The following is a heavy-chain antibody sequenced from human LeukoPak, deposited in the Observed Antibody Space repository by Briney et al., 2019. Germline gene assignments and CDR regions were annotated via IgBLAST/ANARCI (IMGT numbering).Heavy chain of an antibody. J-gene: IGHJ4*02. V-gene: IGHV3-30*04. CDR1: GFTFSSYA. CDR3: AEDIVVVPAAWATFDY. D-gene: IGHD2-2*01. CDR2: MSFDVNNK. Sequence: PGGSLRLSCATSGFTFSSYAFHWVRQAPGKGLEWVATMSFDVNNKYYADSVRGRFTISRDNSKNTLYLQMNSLRAEDTAVYYCAEDIVVVPAAWATFDYWGQGALVTVSS.